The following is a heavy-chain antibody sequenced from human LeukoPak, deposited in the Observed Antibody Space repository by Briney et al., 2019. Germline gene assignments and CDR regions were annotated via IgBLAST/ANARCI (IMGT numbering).Heavy chain of an antibody. CDR1: GGTFSRYA. J-gene: IGHJ6*02. D-gene: IGHD6-6*01. CDR2: IIPIFGTA. CDR3: ARPYSSSSYYYGMDV. V-gene: IGHV1-69*13. Sequence: GASVKVSCKASGGTFSRYAISWVRQAPGQGLEWMGGIIPIFGTANYAQRFQGRVTITADESTSTAYMELSSLTSEDTAVYYCARPYSSSSYYYGMDVWGQGTTVTVSS.